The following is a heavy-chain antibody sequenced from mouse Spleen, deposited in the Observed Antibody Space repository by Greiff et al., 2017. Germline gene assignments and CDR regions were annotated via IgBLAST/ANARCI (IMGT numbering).Heavy chain of an antibody. D-gene: IGHD2-1*01. CDR1: GYSFTGYY. Sequence: VQLQQSGPELVKPGASVKISCKASGYSFTGYYMNWVKQSPEKSLEWIGEINPSTGGTTYNQKFKAKATLTVDKSSSTAYMQLKSLTSEDSAVYYCASLENGNYVDWYFDVWGTGTTVTVSS. CDR2: INPSTGGT. J-gene: IGHJ1*03. CDR3: ASLENGNYVDWYFDV. V-gene: IGHV1-42*01.